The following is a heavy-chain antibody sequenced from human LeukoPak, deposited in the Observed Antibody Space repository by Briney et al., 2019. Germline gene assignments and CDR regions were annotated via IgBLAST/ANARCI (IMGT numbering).Heavy chain of an antibody. CDR3: VRGGQGRDDYFDY. CDR1: GFSFRSYI. V-gene: IGHV3-48*04. J-gene: IGHJ4*02. Sequence: GGSLRLSCTASGFSFRSYILNWVRQSPGKGLEWISYIGGGGDAIYYAESVRGRFTISRDNARNSVYLQVNSLRVEDTAVYYCVRGGQGRDDYFDYWGQGTLVTVSS. CDR2: IGGGGDAI.